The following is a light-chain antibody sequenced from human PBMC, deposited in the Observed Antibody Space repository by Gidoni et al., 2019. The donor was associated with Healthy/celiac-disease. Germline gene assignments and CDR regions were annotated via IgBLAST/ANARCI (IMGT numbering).Light chain of an antibody. CDR2: GTN. J-gene: IGLJ2*01. CDR3: NSRDSSGNHVV. V-gene: IGLV3-19*01. CDR1: SLRSYF. Sequence: SSELTQDPAVSVALGQTVRITCQGDSLRSYFASWYQRKPGQAPVLVIYGTNNRPSGIPARFSGSSSGNTASLTINGAQAEDEADYYCNSRDSSGNHVVFGGGTNLTVL.